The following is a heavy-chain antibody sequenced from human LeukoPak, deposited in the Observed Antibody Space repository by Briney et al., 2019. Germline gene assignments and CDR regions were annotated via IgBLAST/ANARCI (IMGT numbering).Heavy chain of an antibody. J-gene: IGHJ4*02. D-gene: IGHD3-22*01. CDR2: FDPEDGET. CDR1: GYTLTELS. Sequence: ASVKVSCKVSGYTLTELSMHWVRQAPAKGLEWMGGFDPEDGETIYAQKFQGRVTMTEDPSTDTAYMELSSLRSEDTAVYYCATGPLDSSAIPPGFDYWGQGTLVTVSS. V-gene: IGHV1-24*01. CDR3: ATGPLDSSAIPPGFDY.